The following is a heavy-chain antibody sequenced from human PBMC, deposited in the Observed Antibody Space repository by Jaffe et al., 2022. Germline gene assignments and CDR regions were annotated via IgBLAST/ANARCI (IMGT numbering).Heavy chain of an antibody. CDR2: ISSSGSTI. CDR3: ARGASGWYYYFDY. Sequence: EVQLVESGGGLVQPGGSLRLSCAASGFTFSSYEMNWVRQAPGKGLEWVSYISSSGSTIYYADSVKGRFTISRDNAKNSLYLQMNSLRAEDTAVYYCARGASGWYYYFDYWGQGTLVTVSS. J-gene: IGHJ4*02. D-gene: IGHD6-19*01. V-gene: IGHV3-48*03. CDR1: GFTFSSYE.